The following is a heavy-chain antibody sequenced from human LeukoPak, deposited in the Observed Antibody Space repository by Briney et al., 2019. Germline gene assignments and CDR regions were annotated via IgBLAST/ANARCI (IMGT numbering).Heavy chain of an antibody. J-gene: IGHJ4*02. CDR2: ISWNSGSI. Sequence: GGSLRLSCAASGFAFDDYAMHWVRQAPGKGLEWVSGISWNSGSIGHADSVKGRFTISRDNAKNSLYLQMNSLRAEDMAFYYCTKSGCSSTACYYNKWGQGTLVTVSS. V-gene: IGHV3-9*03. D-gene: IGHD2-2*01. CDR1: GFAFDDYA. CDR3: TKSGCSSTACYYNK.